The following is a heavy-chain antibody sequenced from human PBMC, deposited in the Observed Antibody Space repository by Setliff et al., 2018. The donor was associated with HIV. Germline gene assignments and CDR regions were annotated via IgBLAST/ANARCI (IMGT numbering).Heavy chain of an antibody. CDR2: ISHSGNT. CDR1: GGSIISYY. J-gene: IGHJ5*02. V-gene: IGHV4-59*12. CDR3: ARSTVGAGASFP. D-gene: IGHD1-26*01. Sequence: PSETLSLTCTVSGGSIISYYWSWIRQPPGKGLEWIGCISHSGNTNFNPSLNSRVTISLDTSKNQFSLRLTSLTAADTAIYYCARSTVGAGASFPWGRGILVTVSS.